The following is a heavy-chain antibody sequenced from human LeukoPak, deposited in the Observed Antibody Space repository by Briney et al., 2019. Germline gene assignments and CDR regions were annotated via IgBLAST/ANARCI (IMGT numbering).Heavy chain of an antibody. CDR3: ARMSSSWYSYYYHGMDV. V-gene: IGHV4-4*07. CDR1: GGSISSYY. D-gene: IGHD6-13*01. CDR2: IYTSGST. J-gene: IGHJ6*02. Sequence: SETLSLTCTVSGGSISSYYWSWIRQPAGKGLEWIGRIYTSGSTNYNPSLKSRVTMSVDTSKNQFSLKLSSVTAADTAVYYCARMSSSWYSYYYHGMDVWGQGTTVTVSS.